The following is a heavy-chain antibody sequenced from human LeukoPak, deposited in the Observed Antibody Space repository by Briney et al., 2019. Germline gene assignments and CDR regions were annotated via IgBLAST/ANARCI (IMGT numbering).Heavy chain of an antibody. V-gene: IGHV3-7*03. CDR3: AKSYNPGGYFTLDAFDI. D-gene: IGHD3-22*01. CDR1: GFTFSSYW. Sequence: GGSLRLSCAASGFTFSSYWMSWVRQAPGKGLEWVANIKQDGSEKYYVDSVKGRFTISRDNAKNSLYLQMNSLRAEDMALYYCAKSYNPGGYFTLDAFDIWGQGTMVTVSS. J-gene: IGHJ3*02. CDR2: IKQDGSEK.